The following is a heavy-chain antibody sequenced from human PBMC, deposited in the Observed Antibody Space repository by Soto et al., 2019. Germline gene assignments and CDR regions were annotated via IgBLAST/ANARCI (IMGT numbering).Heavy chain of an antibody. CDR3: ARDRSLLLWANDAFEI. V-gene: IGHV3-7*01. D-gene: IGHD2-2*01. J-gene: IGHJ3*02. CDR2: IKQDGSEK. Sequence: GSLRLSCAASGFTFSSYWMSWVRQAPGKGLGWVANIKQDGSEKYYVDSVKGRFTISRDNAKNSLYLQMNSLRAEDTAVYYCARDRSLLLWANDAFEIWGQGTMVTVSS. CDR1: GFTFSSYW.